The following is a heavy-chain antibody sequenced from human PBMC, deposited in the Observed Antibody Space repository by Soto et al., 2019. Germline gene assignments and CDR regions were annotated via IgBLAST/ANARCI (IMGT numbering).Heavy chain of an antibody. CDR3: ARGRGAAAGTNFDY. V-gene: IGHV4-34*01. CDR2: INHSGST. J-gene: IGHJ4*02. D-gene: IGHD6-13*01. CDR1: GGSFSGYC. Sequence: SETLSLTCAVYGGSFSGYCWSWIRQPPGKGLEWIGEINHSGSTNYNPSLKSRVTISVDTSKNQFSLKLSSVTAADTAVYYCARGRGAAAGTNFDYWGQGTLLTVSS.